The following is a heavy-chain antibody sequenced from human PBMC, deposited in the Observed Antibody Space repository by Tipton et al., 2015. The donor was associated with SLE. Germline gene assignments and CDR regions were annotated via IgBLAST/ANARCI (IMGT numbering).Heavy chain of an antibody. CDR3: ARGATTRYYYYGMDV. Sequence: TLSLTCAVSGGSISSSNWWSWVRQPPGKGLEWIGEIYHSGSTNYNPSLKSRVTISVDRSKNQFSLKLSSVTAADTAAYYCARGATTRYYYYGMDVWGQGTTVTVSS. CDR1: GGSISSSNW. V-gene: IGHV4-4*02. J-gene: IGHJ6*02. D-gene: IGHD1-26*01. CDR2: IYHSGST.